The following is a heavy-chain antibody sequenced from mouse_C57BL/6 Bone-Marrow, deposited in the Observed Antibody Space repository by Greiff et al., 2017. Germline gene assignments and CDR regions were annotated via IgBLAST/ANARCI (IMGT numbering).Heavy chain of an antibody. Sequence: VQLQQSGAELVKPGASVKLSCKASGYTFTSYWMHWVKQRPGQGLEWIGMIHPNSGSTNYNEKFKSKATLTVDKSSSTAYMQLSSLTSEDSAVYYCKRVITTVVAPYYYAMDYWGQGTSVTVSS. CDR3: KRVITTVVAPYYYAMDY. CDR2: IHPNSGST. D-gene: IGHD1-1*01. CDR1: GYTFTSYW. V-gene: IGHV1-64*01. J-gene: IGHJ4*01.